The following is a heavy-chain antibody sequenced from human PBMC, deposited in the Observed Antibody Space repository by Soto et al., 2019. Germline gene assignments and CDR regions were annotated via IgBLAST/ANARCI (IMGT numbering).Heavy chain of an antibody. CDR1: GFTFSSYG. D-gene: IGHD3-3*01. CDR2: ISYDGSNK. Sequence: GGSLRLSCAASGFTFSSYGMHWVRQAPGKGLEWVAVISYDGSNKYYADSVKGRFTISRDNSKNTLYLQMNSLRAEDTAVYYCAKTPVYYDFWKTRPKTPYFDYWGQGTLVTVSS. J-gene: IGHJ4*02. CDR3: AKTPVYYDFWKTRPKTPYFDY. V-gene: IGHV3-30*18.